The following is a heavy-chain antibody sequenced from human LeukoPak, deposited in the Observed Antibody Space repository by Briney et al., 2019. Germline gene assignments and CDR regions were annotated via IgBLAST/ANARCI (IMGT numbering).Heavy chain of an antibody. Sequence: GGSLRLSCAASGFTFSNYWMTWVRQAPGKGLEWVANIKQDGSVKSYEDSVKGRFTIARDNAKNSLWLQMNSLRAEDAAVYYCAREEVSVRGFLHYPYSYYIDVWGSGTTVTVSS. D-gene: IGHD3-10*01. CDR3: AREEVSVRGFLHYPYSYYIDV. CDR1: GFTFSNYW. CDR2: IKQDGSVK. V-gene: IGHV3-7*01. J-gene: IGHJ6*03.